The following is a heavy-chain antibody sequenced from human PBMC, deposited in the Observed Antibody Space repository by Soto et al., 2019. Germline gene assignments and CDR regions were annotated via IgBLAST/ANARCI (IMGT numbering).Heavy chain of an antibody. CDR1: GYTFTNHG. Sequence: QAQLVQSGAEAKKPGASVKVSCKASGYTFTNHGVTWVRQAPAQAPAWRGWIRAYNGDTNYAQNFQGRVTKTTDTATSTAYMELRSLSYDDTAVYYCARDPSITSGSRIWFDPWGQGTLVTVSS. CDR2: IRAYNGDT. V-gene: IGHV1-18*04. D-gene: IGHD6-19*01. CDR3: ARDPSITSGSRIWFDP. J-gene: IGHJ5*02.